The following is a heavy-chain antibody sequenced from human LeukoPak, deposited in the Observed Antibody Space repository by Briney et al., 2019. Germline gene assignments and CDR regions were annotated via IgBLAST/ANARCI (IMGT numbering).Heavy chain of an antibody. J-gene: IGHJ3*02. Sequence: SQTLSLTCTVSGGSISSDSYYWSWIRQPAGKGLEWIGRIYASGSTNYNPSLKSRVTISVDTSKTQFSLNLISVTAADTAVYYCANLGSSPGAFDIWGQGTMVAVSS. V-gene: IGHV4-61*02. CDR1: GGSISSDSYY. CDR2: IYASGST. CDR3: ANLGSSPGAFDI. D-gene: IGHD6-13*01.